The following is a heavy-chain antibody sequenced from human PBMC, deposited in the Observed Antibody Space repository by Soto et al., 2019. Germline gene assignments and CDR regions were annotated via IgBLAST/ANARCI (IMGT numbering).Heavy chain of an antibody. D-gene: IGHD3-10*01. J-gene: IGHJ4*02. Sequence: PSETLSLTCTVSGDSISSGGYYWSWIRQHPGKGLEWIGYIYYSGSTYYNPSLKSRVTISVDTSKNQFSLRLSSVTAADTAVYYCAREAEKARFGELSGEFYFDYWGQGTLVTVSS. CDR3: AREAEKARFGELSGEFYFDY. CDR1: GDSISSGGYY. V-gene: IGHV4-31*03. CDR2: IYYSGST.